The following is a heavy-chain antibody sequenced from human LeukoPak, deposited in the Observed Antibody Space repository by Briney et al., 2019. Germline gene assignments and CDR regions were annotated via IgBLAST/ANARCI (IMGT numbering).Heavy chain of an antibody. J-gene: IGHJ6*03. CDR3: ARVRSSSYYYYYMDV. D-gene: IGHD2-2*01. CDR1: GYSISSGYY. V-gene: IGHV4-38-2*02. CDR2: IYESGTT. Sequence: SETLSLTCIVSGYSISSGYYWGWIRQPPGKGLEWIGSIYESGTTYYNPSLKSRVTISVDTSKNQFSLRLSSVTAADTAVYYCARVRSSSYYYYYMDVWGKGTTVTVPS.